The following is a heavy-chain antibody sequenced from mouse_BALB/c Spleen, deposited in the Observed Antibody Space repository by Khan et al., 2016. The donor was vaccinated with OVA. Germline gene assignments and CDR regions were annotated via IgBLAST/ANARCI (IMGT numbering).Heavy chain of an antibody. CDR3: ARQPYYHYNIMDY. J-gene: IGHJ4*01. CDR2: IWSDGST. Sequence: QVQLKESGPGLVAPSQSLSITCTISGFSLTNYGVHWVRQPPGKGLEWLVVIWSDGSTTYNSDLKSRLTISKDNSKSQAFLKMNSLQSEDTAVYVCARQPYYHYNIMDYWGQGTSVTVSS. CDR1: GFSLTNYG. V-gene: IGHV2-6-1*01. D-gene: IGHD2-10*01.